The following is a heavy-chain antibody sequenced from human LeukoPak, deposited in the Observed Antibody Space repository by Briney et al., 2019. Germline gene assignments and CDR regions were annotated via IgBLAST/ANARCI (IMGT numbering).Heavy chain of an antibody. CDR3: ARAGFPYVLDAFDI. D-gene: IGHD3-10*01. V-gene: IGHV4-59*01. CDR1: GGSISSYY. Sequence: SETLSLTCTVSGGSISSYYWSWIRQPPGKGLKGIGYIYYSGSTNYNPSLKSRVTISVDTSKNQFSLKLSSVTAADTAVYYCARAGFPYVLDAFDIWGQGTMVTVSS. J-gene: IGHJ3*02. CDR2: IYYSGST.